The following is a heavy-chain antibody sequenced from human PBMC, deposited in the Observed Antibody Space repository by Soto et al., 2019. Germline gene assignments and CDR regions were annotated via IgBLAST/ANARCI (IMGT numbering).Heavy chain of an antibody. CDR2: MNANTRNT. CDR3: ARGNPYNYAGLGV. CDR1: GYSFSNFD. J-gene: IGHJ6*02. Sequence: QAQLEQSGAEVKRPGASVKVSCKASGYSFSNFDINWLRLASGQGPPWMGWMNANTRNTFYSPRFQGKFTISWETDLSTAYMEMNNLMSDDTAVYYCARGNPYNYAGLGVWGQGTTVTVSS. V-gene: IGHV1-8*03. D-gene: IGHD3-16*01.